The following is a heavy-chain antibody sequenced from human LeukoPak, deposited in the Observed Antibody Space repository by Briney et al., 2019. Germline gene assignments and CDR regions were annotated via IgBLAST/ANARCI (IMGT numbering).Heavy chain of an antibody. J-gene: IGHJ4*02. CDR2: IYYSGST. Sequence: SETLSLTCTVSGGSISSYYWSWIRQPPGKGLEWIGYIYYSGSTNYNPSLKSRVTISVDTSKNQFSLKLSSVTAADTAVYYCARGPHYYDSSGYYPIDYWGQGTLVTVSS. D-gene: IGHD3-22*01. CDR3: ARGPHYYDSSGYYPIDY. CDR1: GGSISSYY. V-gene: IGHV4-59*01.